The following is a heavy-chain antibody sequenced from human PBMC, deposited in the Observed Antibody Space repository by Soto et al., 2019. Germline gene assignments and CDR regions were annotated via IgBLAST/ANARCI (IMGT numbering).Heavy chain of an antibody. CDR3: ASWVIALGGTGYFRH. Sequence: EAQLLESGGDLIQPGGSLTLSCAASGFTFASAAMSWVRQAPGKGLEWVSGISANGGRANYADSVKGRFSLSRDNSKKTMFLQMDSLTAEDTAIYYCASWVIALGGTGYFRHWGQGTLVTVS. J-gene: IGHJ4*02. CDR1: GFTFASAA. CDR2: ISANGGRA. V-gene: IGHV3-23*01. D-gene: IGHD6-19*01.